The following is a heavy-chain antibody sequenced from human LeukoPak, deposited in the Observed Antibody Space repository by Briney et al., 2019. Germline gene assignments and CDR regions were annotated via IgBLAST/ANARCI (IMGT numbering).Heavy chain of an antibody. D-gene: IGHD3-10*01. Sequence: GGSLRLSCAASGFNFSSYSMNLVRRAPGKGLEWVSSISSSSSYIYYADSVKGRFTISRDNAKNSLYLQMNSLRAEDTAVYYCTRAGPYGSGSYSYYYYYMDVWGKGTTVTVSS. CDR3: TRAGPYGSGSYSYYYYYMDV. J-gene: IGHJ6*03. V-gene: IGHV3-21*01. CDR2: ISSSSSYI. CDR1: GFNFSSYS.